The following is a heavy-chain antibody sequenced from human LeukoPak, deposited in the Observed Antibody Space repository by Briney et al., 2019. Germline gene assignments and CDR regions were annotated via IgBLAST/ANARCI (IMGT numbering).Heavy chain of an antibody. D-gene: IGHD4-17*01. J-gene: IGHJ4*02. Sequence: SVKVSCKASGGTFSSYAISWVRQAPGQGLEWMGVIIPIIGTANYAQKFQGRVTITTDESTSTAYMELSSLRSEDTAVYYCARDYYGDYGLLDYWGQGTLVTVSS. CDR2: IIPIIGTA. CDR1: GGTFSSYA. V-gene: IGHV1-69*05. CDR3: ARDYYGDYGLLDY.